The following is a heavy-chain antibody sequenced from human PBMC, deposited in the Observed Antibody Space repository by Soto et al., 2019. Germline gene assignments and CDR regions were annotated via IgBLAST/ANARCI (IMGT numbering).Heavy chain of an antibody. CDR3: ARVRDPHLDHYGLDV. CDR2: LIPIYDEP. Sequence: QVQLVQSGAEVKNPGSSVKVSCKTSGFTFNVYDIHWVRQAPGQGLEWMGGLIPIYDEPYYAQKFQGRVTISADKSATTVQLGLSSLRSDDTAVYFCARVRDPHLDHYGLDVWGQGTTVTVS. CDR1: GFTFNVYD. J-gene: IGHJ6*02. V-gene: IGHV1-69*06.